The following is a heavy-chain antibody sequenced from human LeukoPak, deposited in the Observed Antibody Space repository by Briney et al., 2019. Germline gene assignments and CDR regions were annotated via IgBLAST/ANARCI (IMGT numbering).Heavy chain of an antibody. Sequence: GGSLRLSCAPSVCTLNSYLIRWVGQAPRKGVAGVDNIKQDRSEKYYVDSVKGRFTISRDNATNTLYLQMNSLRAEDTAVYYCARALGDYYYYYMDVWGKGTTVTVSS. V-gene: IGHV3-7*01. CDR2: IKQDRSEK. D-gene: IGHD7-27*01. CDR1: VCTLNSYL. J-gene: IGHJ6*03. CDR3: ARALGDYYYYYMDV.